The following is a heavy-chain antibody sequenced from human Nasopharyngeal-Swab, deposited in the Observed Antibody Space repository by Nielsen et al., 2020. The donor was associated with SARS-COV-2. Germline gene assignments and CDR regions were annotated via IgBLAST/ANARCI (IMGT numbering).Heavy chain of an antibody. D-gene: IGHD6-13*01. V-gene: IGHV4-34*01. CDR3: ARSRYTSSWYGVRNWFDP. Sequence: SETLSLTCAVYGGSFSGYYWNWIRQPPGTGLEWIGEINHSGSTNYNPSLKSRVTISLDTSKNQFSLKLSSVTAADTAVYYCARSRYTSSWYGVRNWFDPWGQGTLVTVSS. CDR1: GGSFSGYY. CDR2: INHSGST. J-gene: IGHJ5*02.